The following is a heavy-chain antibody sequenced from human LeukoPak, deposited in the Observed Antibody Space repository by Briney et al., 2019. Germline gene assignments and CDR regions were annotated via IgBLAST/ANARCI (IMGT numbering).Heavy chain of an antibody. CDR2: IKQDGSEK. J-gene: IGHJ6*03. V-gene: IGHV3-7*01. D-gene: IGHD5-18*01. CDR1: GFTFSSYW. CDR3: ARDEATIQLWSRGYYYYYMDV. Sequence: PGGSLRLSCAASGFTFSSYWMSWVRQAPGKGLEWVANIKQDGSEKYYVDSVKGRFTISRDNAKNSLYLQMNSLRAEDTAVYYCARDEATIQLWSRGYYYYYMDVWGKGTTVTISS.